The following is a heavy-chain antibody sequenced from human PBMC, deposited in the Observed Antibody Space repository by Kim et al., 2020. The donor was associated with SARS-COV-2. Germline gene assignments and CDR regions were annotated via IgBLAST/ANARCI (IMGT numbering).Heavy chain of an antibody. V-gene: IGHV4-39*01. J-gene: IGHJ6*02. CDR3: ARPWGAAGGNYYYGMDV. D-gene: IGHD6-13*01. Sequence: LKSRVTISVDTSKNQFSLKLSSVTAADTAVYYCARPWGAAGGNYYYGMDVWGQGTTVTVSS.